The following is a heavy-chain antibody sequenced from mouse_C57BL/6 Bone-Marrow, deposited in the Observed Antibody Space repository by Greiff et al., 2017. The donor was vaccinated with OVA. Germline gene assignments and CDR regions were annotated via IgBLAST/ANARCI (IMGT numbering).Heavy chain of an antibody. D-gene: IGHD4-1*01. CDR1: GYAFTNYL. CDR2: INPGSGGT. Sequence: VQLQQSGAELVRPGTSVKVSCKASGYAFTNYLIEWVKQRPGQGLEWIGVINPGSGGTNYNEKFKGKATLTADKSSSTAYMQLSSLTSEDSAVYFCASGYWDGFDYWGQGTTLTVSS. V-gene: IGHV1-54*01. CDR3: ASGYWDGFDY. J-gene: IGHJ2*01.